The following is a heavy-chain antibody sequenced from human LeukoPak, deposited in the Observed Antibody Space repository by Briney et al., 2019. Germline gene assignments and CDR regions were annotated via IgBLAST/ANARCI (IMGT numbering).Heavy chain of an antibody. D-gene: IGHD5-24*01. V-gene: IGHV4-59*01. J-gene: IGHJ3*02. Sequence: ETLSLTCTVSGGSISSYYWSWIRQPPGKGLEWIGYIYNSGSTNYNSSLKSRVTISADTSKNQFSLKLSSATAADTAVYYCARARGATIFQSAFDIWGQGTMVTVSS. CDR3: ARARGATIFQSAFDI. CDR2: IYNSGST. CDR1: GGSISSYY.